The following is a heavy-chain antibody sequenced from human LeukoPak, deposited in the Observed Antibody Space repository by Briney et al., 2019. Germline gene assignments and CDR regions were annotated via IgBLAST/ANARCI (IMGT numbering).Heavy chain of an antibody. CDR3: AGLVGDIYYFDY. V-gene: IGHV4-39*01. J-gene: IGHJ4*02. Sequence: PSETLSLTCTVSGGSISSSSYYWGWIHQPPGKGLEWIGSIYYSGSTYYNPSLKSRVTISVDTSKNQFSLKLSSVTAADTAVYYCAGLVGDIYYFDYWGQGTLVTVSS. D-gene: IGHD1-26*01. CDR2: IYYSGST. CDR1: GGSISSSSYY.